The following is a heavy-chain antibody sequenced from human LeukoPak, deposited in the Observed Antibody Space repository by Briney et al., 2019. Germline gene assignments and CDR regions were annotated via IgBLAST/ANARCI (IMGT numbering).Heavy chain of an antibody. Sequence: ASVKVSCKASGYTFTSYYMHWVRQAPGQGLEWMGIINPSGASTNYAQKFQGRVNMTRDTPTNTVYMELGSLRSEDTAVYYCARAAAAGFAYDKFDPWGQGTLVTVSS. CDR2: INPSGAST. V-gene: IGHV1-46*01. CDR1: GYTFTSYY. J-gene: IGHJ5*02. D-gene: IGHD6-13*01. CDR3: ARAAAAGFAYDKFDP.